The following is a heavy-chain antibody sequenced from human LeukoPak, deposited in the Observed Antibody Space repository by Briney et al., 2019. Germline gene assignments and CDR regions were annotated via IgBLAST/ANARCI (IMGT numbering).Heavy chain of an antibody. V-gene: IGHV4-30-2*01. CDR2: IYHSGST. CDR3: ARYSGYDLFDY. Sequence: SETLSLTCAVSGGSISSGGYSWSWIRQPPGKGLEWIGYIYHSGSTYYNPSLKSRVTISVDRSKNQFSLKLSSVTAADTAVYYCARYSGYDLFDYWGQGTLVTVSP. J-gene: IGHJ4*02. D-gene: IGHD5-12*01. CDR1: GGSISSGGYS.